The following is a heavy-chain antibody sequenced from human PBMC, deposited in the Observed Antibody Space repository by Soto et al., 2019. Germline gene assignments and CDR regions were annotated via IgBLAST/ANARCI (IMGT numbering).Heavy chain of an antibody. J-gene: IGHJ4*02. CDR2: IYTSGST. CDR3: ARDLTYYYDSSGYYPGY. CDR1: GGSISSYY. D-gene: IGHD3-22*01. Sequence: SETLSLTCTVSGGSISSYYWSWIRQPAGKGLEWIGRIYTSGSTNYNPSLKSRVTMSVDTSKNQFSLKLSSVTAADTAVYYCARDLTYYYDSSGYYPGYWGQGTLVTVSS. V-gene: IGHV4-4*07.